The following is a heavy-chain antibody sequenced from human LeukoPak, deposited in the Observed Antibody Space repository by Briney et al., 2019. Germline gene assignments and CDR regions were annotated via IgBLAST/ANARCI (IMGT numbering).Heavy chain of an antibody. CDR1: GGSISSYY. D-gene: IGHD6-19*01. Sequence: SEPLSLTCTVSGGSISSYYWSWIRQPPGKGLEWIGYIYYSGSTNYNPSLKSRVTISVDTSKNQFSLKLSSVTAADTAVYYCARAPRLALDYWGQGTLVTVSS. V-gene: IGHV4-59*01. CDR3: ARAPRLALDY. J-gene: IGHJ4*02. CDR2: IYYSGST.